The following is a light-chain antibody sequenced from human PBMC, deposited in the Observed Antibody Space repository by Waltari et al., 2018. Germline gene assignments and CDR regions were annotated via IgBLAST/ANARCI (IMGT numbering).Light chain of an antibody. V-gene: IGLV1-44*01. CDR1: HSNLGSST. CDR3: ATWDARLTAVV. J-gene: IGLJ2*01. CDR2: SND. Sequence: QSVVTQSPSASGAPGQRVTISCSGLHSNLGSSTVNWYQKVPGTAPRLLIYSNDQRPSGVPDRFSASKSGTSASLAISGLQSEDEADYYCATWDARLTAVVFGGGTKVTVL.